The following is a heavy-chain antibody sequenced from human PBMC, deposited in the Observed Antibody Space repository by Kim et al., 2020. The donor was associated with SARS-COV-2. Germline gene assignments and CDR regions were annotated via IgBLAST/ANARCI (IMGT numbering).Heavy chain of an antibody. D-gene: IGHD3-10*01. CDR2: ISTDSSFR. V-gene: IGHV3-21*01. CDR1: GFTLRTYS. Sequence: GGSLRLSCAVSGFTLRTYSMSWLRQAPGKGLELVASISTDSSFRHYADSPKGRFTISRDNAENSLYLQMNSLRVEDTALYYCSRAADGSWPLIFDSWGPG. CDR3: SRAADGSWPLIFDS. J-gene: IGHJ4*02.